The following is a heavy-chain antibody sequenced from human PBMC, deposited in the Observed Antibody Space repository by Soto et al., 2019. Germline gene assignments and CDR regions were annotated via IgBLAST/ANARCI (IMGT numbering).Heavy chain of an antibody. CDR2: IYPGDSDI. J-gene: IGHJ6*02. Sequence: GESLKISCKGYGYSFTSYWIGWVRQTPGKGLEWMGIIYPGDSDIRYSPSFQGQVTMSVDKSIGTAYLQWSSLKASDTAIYYCAADTDRTYYYYAMDVWGQGTTVTVSS. CDR1: GYSFTSYW. V-gene: IGHV5-51*01. CDR3: AADTDRTYYYYAMDV.